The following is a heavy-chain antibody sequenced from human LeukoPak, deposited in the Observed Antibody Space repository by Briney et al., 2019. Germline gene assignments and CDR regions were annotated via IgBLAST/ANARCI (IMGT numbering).Heavy chain of an antibody. CDR3: ATDRGWRTSGYYLYYFEY. V-gene: IGHV3-7*01. J-gene: IGHJ4*02. D-gene: IGHD3-3*01. Sequence: PGGSLGLSCAASGFSFSTYWMSWVRQAPGKGLEWVANIKQDGSEKYYVDSVRGRFTISRDNTMNSLYLQMSSLRAEDTAVYYCATDRGWRTSGYYLYYFEYWGQGTLVTFSS. CDR2: IKQDGSEK. CDR1: GFSFSTYW.